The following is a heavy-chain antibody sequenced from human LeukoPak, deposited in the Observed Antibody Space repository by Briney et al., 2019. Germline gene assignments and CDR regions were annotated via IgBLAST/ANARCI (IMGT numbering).Heavy chain of an antibody. D-gene: IGHD3-10*01. J-gene: IGHJ4*02. Sequence: PGGFLRLSCAASGFTVSTNYMSWVRQAPGKGLEWVSVIYSGDTTFYADSVRGKFTISRDNSKNTLYLQMNSLRAEDTAVYYCASILRSSSGYYFDYWGQGTLVTVSS. CDR1: GFTVSTNY. CDR3: ASILRSSSGYYFDY. CDR2: IYSGDTT. V-gene: IGHV3-66*01.